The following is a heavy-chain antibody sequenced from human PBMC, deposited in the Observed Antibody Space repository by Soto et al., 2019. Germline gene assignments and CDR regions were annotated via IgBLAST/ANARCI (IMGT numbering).Heavy chain of an antibody. D-gene: IGHD6-13*01. CDR2: ISYDGSQK. Sequence: QVQLVESGGGVVQPGRSLRLSCAASGFTFTTYGMHWVRQAPGKGLEWVALISYDGSQKYYADSVKGRFTISRDNSKNTLYLQMNSLRAEDTAVYYCAGRGSSWYRETYYYYGMDVWGQGTTGTGSS. J-gene: IGHJ6*02. V-gene: IGHV3-30*03. CDR3: AGRGSSWYRETYYYYGMDV. CDR1: GFTFTTYG.